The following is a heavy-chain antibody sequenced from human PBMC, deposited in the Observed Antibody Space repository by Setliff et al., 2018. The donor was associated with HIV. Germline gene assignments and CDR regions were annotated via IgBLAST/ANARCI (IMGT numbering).Heavy chain of an antibody. J-gene: IGHJ4*02. CDR1: GGSISSSSYY. CDR3: ARVFVDTAVLRALEYYFDS. CDR2: MYYSGST. Sequence: PSETLSLTCTVSGGSISSSSYYWGWVRQPPGKGLEWIGSMYYSGSTYYTPSLKSRITISLDTSKNQFSLRMRSVTAADTAVYYCARVFVDTAVLRALEYYFDSWGRGTLVTVSS. V-gene: IGHV4-39*07. D-gene: IGHD5-18*01.